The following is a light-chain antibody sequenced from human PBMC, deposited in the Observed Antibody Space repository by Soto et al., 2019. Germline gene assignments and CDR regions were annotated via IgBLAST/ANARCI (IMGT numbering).Light chain of an antibody. V-gene: IGKV1-5*03. CDR1: QSISSS. CDR2: AAS. J-gene: IGKJ1*01. Sequence: DIQMTQSPSTLSVSVGDRVTITCRASQSISSSLAWYQQKPGKAPKLLIYAASTLESGVPSRFSGSGSGTEFTLTISSLQPEDFATYYCQQYDSYLLTFGQGTKVDIK. CDR3: QQYDSYLLT.